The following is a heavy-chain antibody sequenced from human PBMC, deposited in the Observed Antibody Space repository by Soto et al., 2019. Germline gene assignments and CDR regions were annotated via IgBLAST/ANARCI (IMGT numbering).Heavy chain of an antibody. Sequence: GASVKVSCKASGYTFTSYTISWVRQAPGQGLEWMGRISPYNGNTNYAQKLQGRVTMTTDTSTSIAYMELRSLRSDDTAVYYCARVVGALGHWFDPWGQGTLVPVSS. V-gene: IGHV1-18*01. CDR2: ISPYNGNT. CDR1: GYTFTSYT. D-gene: IGHD1-26*01. CDR3: ARVVGALGHWFDP. J-gene: IGHJ5*02.